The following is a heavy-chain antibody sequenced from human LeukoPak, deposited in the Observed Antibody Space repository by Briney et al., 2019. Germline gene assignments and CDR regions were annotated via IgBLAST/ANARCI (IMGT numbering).Heavy chain of an antibody. J-gene: IGHJ3*02. CDR2: IYYSGST. CDR1: GGSIDIYY. D-gene: IGHD3-16*01. Sequence: SETLSLTCTVSGGSIDIYYWNWIRQPPGKGLEWLGYIYYSGSTNYNPSLKSRVTISVDTSKNQFSLKLRSVTAADTAVYYCARAEQVSVGDKDAFDIWGQGTMVTVSS. CDR3: ARAEQVSVGDKDAFDI. V-gene: IGHV4-59*12.